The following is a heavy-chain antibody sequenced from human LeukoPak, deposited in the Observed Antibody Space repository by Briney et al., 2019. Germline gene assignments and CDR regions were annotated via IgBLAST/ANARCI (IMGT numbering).Heavy chain of an antibody. D-gene: IGHD6-6*01. CDR1: GGSFSGYY. J-gene: IGHJ3*02. Sequence: PSETLSLTCAVYGGSFSGYYWSWIRQPPGKGLEWIGEINHSGSTNYNPSLKSRVTISVDTSKNQFSLKLSSVTAADTAVYYCARDLSSSWESDAFDIWGQGTMVTVSS. CDR3: ARDLSSSWESDAFDI. CDR2: INHSGST. V-gene: IGHV4-34*01.